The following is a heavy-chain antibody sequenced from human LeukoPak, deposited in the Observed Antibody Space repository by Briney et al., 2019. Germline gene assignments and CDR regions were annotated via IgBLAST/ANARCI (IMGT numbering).Heavy chain of an antibody. J-gene: IGHJ4*02. CDR1: GGSFSGYY. CDR2: IYYSGST. D-gene: IGHD3-10*01. Sequence: SETLSLTCAVYGGSFSGYYWSWIRQPPGKGLEWTGSIYYSGSTYYNPSLKSRVTISVDTSKNQFSLKLSSVTAADTAVYYCARHELTMVRGAIEDDYWGQGTLVTVSS. CDR3: ARHELTMVRGAIEDDY. V-gene: IGHV4-34*01.